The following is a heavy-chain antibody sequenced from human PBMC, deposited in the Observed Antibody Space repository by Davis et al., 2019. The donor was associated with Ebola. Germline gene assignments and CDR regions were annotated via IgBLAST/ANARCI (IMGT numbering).Heavy chain of an antibody. Sequence: AASVKVSCKASGGTFSSYAISWVRQAPGQGLEWMGRIIPILGIANYAQKFQGRVTITADKSTSTAYMELRSLRSDDTAVYYCARDFPIVVVVAATSYYYGMDVWGQGTTVTVSS. J-gene: IGHJ6*02. CDR2: IIPILGIA. CDR1: GGTFSSYA. V-gene: IGHV1-69*04. D-gene: IGHD2-15*01. CDR3: ARDFPIVVVVAATSYYYGMDV.